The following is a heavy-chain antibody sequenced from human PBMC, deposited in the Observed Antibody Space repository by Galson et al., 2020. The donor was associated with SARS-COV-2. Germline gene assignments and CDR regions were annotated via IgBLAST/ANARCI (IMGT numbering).Heavy chain of an antibody. CDR1: GFSLTASGMC. Sequence: SGRTLVQPAQSLKLPSIFSGFSLTASGMCVSWIRPHAGKALEWLPLIDCPDEKDYRPSLKTRPTISKDTSKSQEDLTMSNMDTADTATYYCARTNCEILTGDYNHFDYWGQGTLVTVSS. V-gene: IGHV2-70*01. CDR3: ARTNCEILTGDYNHFDY. D-gene: IGHD3-9*01. CDR2: IDCPDEK. J-gene: IGHJ4*02.